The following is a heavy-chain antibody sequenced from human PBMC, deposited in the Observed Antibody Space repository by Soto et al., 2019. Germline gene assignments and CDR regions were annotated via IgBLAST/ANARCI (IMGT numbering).Heavy chain of an antibody. CDR1: GDTFSTYF. Sequence: QVQLAQSGPEVKRPGDSVRVASKADGDTFSTYFIHWVRQAPGQGLEWMGWISPSSGSTKYAQNFLGRVTVCRDTSVSSVYLDLDILRSDDTAIYYCARQGVVVTDVVTLLAFDMWGQGTMVTVSS. J-gene: IGHJ3*02. CDR3: ARQGVVVTDVVTLLAFDM. CDR2: ISPSSGST. V-gene: IGHV1-2*02. D-gene: IGHD2-21*02.